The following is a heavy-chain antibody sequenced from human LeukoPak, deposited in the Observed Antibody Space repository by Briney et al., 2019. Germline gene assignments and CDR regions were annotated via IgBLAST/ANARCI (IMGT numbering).Heavy chain of an antibody. CDR2: ISSSNSFM. V-gene: IGHV3-21*01. D-gene: IGHD5-24*01. CDR3: ARDGGWLQYIDY. J-gene: IGHJ4*02. CDR1: GFSFTTYS. Sequence: TGGSLRLSCAASGFSFTTYSMNWVRQAPGKGLEWVSSISSSNSFMYYADSVKGRFTTSRDNAKNSLYLQMNSLRAEDTAVYYCARDGGWLQYIDYWGQGTLVTVSS.